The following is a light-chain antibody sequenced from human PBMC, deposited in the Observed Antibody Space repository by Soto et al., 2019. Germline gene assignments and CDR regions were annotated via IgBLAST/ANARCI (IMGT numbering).Light chain of an antibody. Sequence: QSVLTQPASVSGSPGQSITISCTGTSRAGGDNNDVSWDQQYPGKAPRFIIYDVSNRPSEVSNRFSGSKSGNTASLTISGLQAEDEADYYCSSYTRSSIPVFGGGT. CDR3: SSYTRSSIPV. CDR1: SRAGGDNND. J-gene: IGLJ2*01. V-gene: IGLV2-14*03. CDR2: DVS.